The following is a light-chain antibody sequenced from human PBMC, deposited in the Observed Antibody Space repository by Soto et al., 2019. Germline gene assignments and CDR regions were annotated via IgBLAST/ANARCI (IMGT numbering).Light chain of an antibody. J-gene: IGLJ2*01. V-gene: IGLV1-40*01. CDR1: SSNIGAGYD. CDR3: QSYDTSLNAVL. Sequence: QAVVTKPPSVSGAPGQRVTISCTGSSSNIGAGYDVHWYQHLPGAAPKLLIFGNSNRPEGVTDRFSGSTSGTSASLAITGVQAEDEADYYCQSYDTSLNAVLFGGGTKVTVL. CDR2: GNS.